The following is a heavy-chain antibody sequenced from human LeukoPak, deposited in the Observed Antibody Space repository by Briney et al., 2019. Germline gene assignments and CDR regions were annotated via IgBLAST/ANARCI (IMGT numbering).Heavy chain of an antibody. V-gene: IGHV3-9*01. CDR2: ISWNSGSI. CDR1: GFTFDDYA. CDR3: AKDAVTTGEFDY. Sequence: GGSLRLSCAASGFTFDDYAMHWVRQAPGKGLEWVSGISWNSGSIGYADSVKGRFTISRDNAKNSLYLQMNSLRAEDTALYYCAKDAVTTGEFDYWGQGTLVTVSS. J-gene: IGHJ4*02. D-gene: IGHD4-17*01.